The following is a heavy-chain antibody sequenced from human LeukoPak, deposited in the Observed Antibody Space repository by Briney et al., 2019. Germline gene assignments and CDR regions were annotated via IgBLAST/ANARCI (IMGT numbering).Heavy chain of an antibody. CDR2: IYYSGST. D-gene: IGHD2-8*01. V-gene: IGHV4-39*07. CDR1: GGSISSSSYY. Sequence: SETLSLTCPVSGGSISSSSYYWGWIRQPPGKGLEWIGSIYYSGSTYYNPSLKSRVTISVDTSKNQFSLKLSSVTAADTAVYYCARGYCTNAVCSLGPTQAWGQGTLVTVSS. J-gene: IGHJ1*01. CDR3: ARGYCTNAVCSLGPTQA.